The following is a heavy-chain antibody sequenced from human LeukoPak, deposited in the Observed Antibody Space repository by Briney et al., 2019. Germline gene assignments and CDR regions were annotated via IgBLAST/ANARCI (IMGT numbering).Heavy chain of an antibody. V-gene: IGHV3-30-3*01. CDR3: AREGYYGSGSPPSLYFDY. D-gene: IGHD3-10*01. J-gene: IGHJ4*02. CDR1: GFTFRNYV. CDR2: TSSDLNVK. Sequence: GGSLRLSCAASGFTFRNYVIHWVRQAPGKGLEWVAVTSSDLNVKLYADSVKGRFTISRDNSRSTLYLQMNSLRPEDTAIYYCAREGYYGSGSPPSLYFDYWGQGTLVPVSS.